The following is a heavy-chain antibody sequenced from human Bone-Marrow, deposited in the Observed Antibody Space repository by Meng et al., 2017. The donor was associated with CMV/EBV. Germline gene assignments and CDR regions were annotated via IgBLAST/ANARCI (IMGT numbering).Heavy chain of an antibody. Sequence: SETLSLTCAVYGGSFSGYFWTWIRQPPGKGLEWIGEINHSGSTNYNPSLKSRVTISVDTSKNQFSLKLSSVTAADTAVYYCVRNYDSGGYYPWRYYYGMDVWGQRTPVTVSS. CDR3: VRNYDSGGYYPWRYYYGMDV. D-gene: IGHD3-22*01. J-gene: IGHJ6*02. V-gene: IGHV4-34*01. CDR2: INHSGST. CDR1: GGSFSGYF.